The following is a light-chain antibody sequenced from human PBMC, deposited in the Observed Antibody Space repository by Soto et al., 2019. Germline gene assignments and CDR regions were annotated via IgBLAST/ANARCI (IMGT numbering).Light chain of an antibody. CDR1: QSVSSNY. Sequence: EIVLTQSPGTLSLSPGERATLSCRASQSVSSNYLAWYQQKPGQAPRLLIHGASSRATGIPDRFSGSGSGTDFTLTISRLEPEDFAVYYCQQYHNPPITFGQGTRLEIK. V-gene: IGKV3-20*01. CDR2: GAS. CDR3: QQYHNPPIT. J-gene: IGKJ5*01.